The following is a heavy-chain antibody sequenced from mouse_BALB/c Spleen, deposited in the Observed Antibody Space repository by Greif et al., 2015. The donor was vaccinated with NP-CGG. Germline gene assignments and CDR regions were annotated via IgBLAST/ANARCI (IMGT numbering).Heavy chain of an antibody. CDR3: TRSWVDY. D-gene: IGHD4-1*01. CDR2: INPSNGGS. V-gene: IGHV1S81*02. J-gene: IGHJ2*01. CDR1: GYAFTSYY. Sequence: QIQLQQSRAELVKPGASVKLSCKASGYAFTSYYIYWVKQRPGQGLEWIGEINPSNGGSNFNEKFKSKATLTVDKSSSTAYMQLSSLTSEDAAVYYCTRSWVDYWGQGTTLTVSS.